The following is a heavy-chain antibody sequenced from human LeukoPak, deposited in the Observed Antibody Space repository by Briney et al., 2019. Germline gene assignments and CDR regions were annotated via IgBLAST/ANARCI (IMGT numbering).Heavy chain of an antibody. CDR2: IWNDGNNK. CDR3: AKESSTWGTDAIDF. J-gene: IGHJ3*01. D-gene: IGHD7-27*01. CDR1: GFTFSRYG. V-gene: IGHV3-33*03. Sequence: GRSLRLSCIASGFTFSRYGMHWVRQAPGKGLEWVAVIWNDGNNKDYADSVNGRFTISSDNSRNTLYLQMNSLRPEDTAVYYCAKESSTWGTDAIDFWGQGTTVTVSS.